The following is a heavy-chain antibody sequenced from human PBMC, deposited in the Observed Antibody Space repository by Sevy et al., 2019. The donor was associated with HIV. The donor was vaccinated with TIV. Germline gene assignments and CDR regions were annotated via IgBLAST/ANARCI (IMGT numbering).Heavy chain of an antibody. CDR3: AREGGSSSWYVRFFDY. Sequence: GGSLRLSCAASGFTFSSYWMSWVRQAPGKGLEWVANIKQDGSEKYYVDSVKGRFTISRDNAKNSLYLQMNSLRAEDTAVDYCAREGGSSSWYVRFFDYWGQGTLVTVSS. V-gene: IGHV3-7*03. D-gene: IGHD6-13*01. CDR2: IKQDGSEK. CDR1: GFTFSSYW. J-gene: IGHJ4*02.